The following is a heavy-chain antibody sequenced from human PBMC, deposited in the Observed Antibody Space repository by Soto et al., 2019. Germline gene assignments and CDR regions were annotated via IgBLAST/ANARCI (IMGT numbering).Heavy chain of an antibody. D-gene: IGHD5-12*01. CDR2: ISSDGSNK. Sequence: GSLRLSCAASGFIFSSYAMHWVRQAPGKGLEWVAVISSDGSNKYYADSVKGRFTISRDNSKNTLYLQMNSPRPEDAAVYYCAGNSSGYEFDYWGQGTLVTVSS. J-gene: IGHJ4*02. CDR1: GFIFSSYA. V-gene: IGHV3-30-3*01. CDR3: AGNSSGYEFDY.